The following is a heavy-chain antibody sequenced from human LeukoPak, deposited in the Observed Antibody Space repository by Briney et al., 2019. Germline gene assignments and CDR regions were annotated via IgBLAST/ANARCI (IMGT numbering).Heavy chain of an antibody. CDR1: GFTFSSYG. D-gene: IGHD3-10*01. CDR3: AKEPALLLRFDAFDI. J-gene: IGHJ3*02. V-gene: IGHV3-30*02. CDR2: IRYDGSLK. Sequence: PGGSLRLSCAASGFTFSSYGMHWVRQAPGKGLEWVAFIRYDGSLKFYADSVKGRFTISRDNSKNTLYLQMNSLRAEDTAVYYCAKEPALLLRFDAFDIWGQGTMVTVSS.